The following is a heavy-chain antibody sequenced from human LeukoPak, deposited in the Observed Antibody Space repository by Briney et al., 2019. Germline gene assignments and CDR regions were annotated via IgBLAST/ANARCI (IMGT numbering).Heavy chain of an antibody. CDR2: IKQDGSEK. CDR1: GFTFSSYW. D-gene: IGHD3-22*01. Sequence: GGSLRLSCAASGFTFSSYWMSWVRQAPGKGLEWVANIKQDGSEKYYVDSVKGRFTISRDNAKSSLYLQMNSLRAEDTAVYYCARDKFDSSSDGYYMDVWGKGTTVTVSS. V-gene: IGHV3-7*01. J-gene: IGHJ6*03. CDR3: ARDKFDSSSDGYYMDV.